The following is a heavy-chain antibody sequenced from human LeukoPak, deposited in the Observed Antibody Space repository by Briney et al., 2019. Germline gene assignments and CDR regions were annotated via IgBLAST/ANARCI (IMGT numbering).Heavy chain of an antibody. Sequence: GGSLRLSCAASGFTFSSYGMHWVRQAPRKGLEWVAVISYDGSNKYYADSVKGRFTISRDNSKNTLYLQMNSLRAEDTAVYYCAKADYYYDSSGPLFDYWGQGTLVTVSS. J-gene: IGHJ4*02. D-gene: IGHD3-22*01. CDR3: AKADYYYDSSGPLFDY. CDR1: GFTFSSYG. CDR2: ISYDGSNK. V-gene: IGHV3-30*18.